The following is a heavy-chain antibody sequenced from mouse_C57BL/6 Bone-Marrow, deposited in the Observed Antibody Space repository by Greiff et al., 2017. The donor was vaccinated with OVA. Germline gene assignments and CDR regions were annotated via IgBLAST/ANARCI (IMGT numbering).Heavy chain of an antibody. V-gene: IGHV2-2*01. J-gene: IGHJ3*01. CDR1: GFSLTSYG. CDR2: IWSGGST. CDR3: ARTGGYDVAWFAY. Sequence: QVHVKQSGPGLVQPSQSLSITCTVSGFSLTSYGVHWVRQSPGKGLEWLGVIWSGGSTDYNAAFISRLSISKDNSKSQVFFKMNSLQADDTAIYYCARTGGYDVAWFAYWGQGTLVTVSA. D-gene: IGHD2-2*01.